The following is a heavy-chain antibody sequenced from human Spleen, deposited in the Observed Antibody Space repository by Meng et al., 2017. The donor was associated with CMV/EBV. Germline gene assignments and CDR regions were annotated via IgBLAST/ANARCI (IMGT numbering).Heavy chain of an antibody. J-gene: IGHJ4*02. D-gene: IGHD6-13*01. CDR2: ISSSSSYI. CDR3: ARDSSSISGH. V-gene: IGHV3-21*01. Sequence: GGSLRLSCVGSGFTFSSYSMNWVRQAPGKGLEWVSSISSSSSYIYYADSVKGRFTISRDNAKNSLYLQMNSLRAEDTAVYYCARDSSSISGHWGQGTLVTVSS. CDR1: GFTFSSYS.